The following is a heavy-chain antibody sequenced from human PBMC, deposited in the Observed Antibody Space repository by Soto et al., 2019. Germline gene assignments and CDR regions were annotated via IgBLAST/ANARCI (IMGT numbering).Heavy chain of an antibody. CDR2: IWYDGSNK. J-gene: IGHJ6*03. V-gene: IGHV3-33*01. Sequence: QVQLVESGGVVVQPGRSLGLSCAASGFPFRRYGMHWVRPAPGKGLEWVAVIWYDGSNKYYADSVMGRVTISRDQYKNSLYLQMNSLRAEDTAVHYRALFPHYYGSGSQPGHMDVWGKGNTETVSS. D-gene: IGHD3-10*01. CDR3: ALFPHYYGSGSQPGHMDV. CDR1: GFPFRRYG.